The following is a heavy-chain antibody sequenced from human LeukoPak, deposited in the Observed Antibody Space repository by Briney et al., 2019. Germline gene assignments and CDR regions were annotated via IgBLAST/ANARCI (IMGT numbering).Heavy chain of an antibody. J-gene: IGHJ4*02. CDR1: GYTFTNYA. V-gene: IGHV1-18*01. CDR3: ARVRNSGFRYVDS. CDR2: ISAYNGNT. D-gene: IGHD5-12*01. Sequence: ASVKVSCKASGYTFTNYAMSWVRQAPGQGLEWVGWISAYNGNTNYAQKLQGRVTMTTDTSTSTAYMDLRSLRSDDTAVYYCARVRNSGFRYVDSWGQGTLVTVSS.